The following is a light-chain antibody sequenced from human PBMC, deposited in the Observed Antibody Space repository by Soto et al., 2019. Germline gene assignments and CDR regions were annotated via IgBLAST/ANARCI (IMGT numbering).Light chain of an antibody. CDR2: AAS. Sequence: DIQMTQSPTSLSASVGDRVTITCRASQDIRNFGAWYQQKPGKAPKLLIYAASTLQAGVPSRFSGSGSGTDFTLTINSLQPEDVATYSCQKYSSVPVFGPGTKGEIK. V-gene: IGKV1-27*01. CDR1: QDIRNF. J-gene: IGKJ3*01. CDR3: QKYSSVPV.